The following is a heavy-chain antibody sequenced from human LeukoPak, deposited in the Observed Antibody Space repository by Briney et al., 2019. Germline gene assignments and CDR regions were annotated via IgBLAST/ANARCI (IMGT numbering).Heavy chain of an antibody. D-gene: IGHD2-21*02. J-gene: IGHJ4*02. Sequence: PGGSLRLSCAASGFTFSSYGMHWVRQAPGKGLEWVAVIWYDGSNKYYADSVKGRFTISRDNSKNTLYLQMNSLRAEDTAVYYCARPAIVVVTANPPYYFDYWGQGTLVTVSS. CDR2: IWYDGSNK. CDR1: GFTFSSYG. V-gene: IGHV3-33*01. CDR3: ARPAIVVVTANPPYYFDY.